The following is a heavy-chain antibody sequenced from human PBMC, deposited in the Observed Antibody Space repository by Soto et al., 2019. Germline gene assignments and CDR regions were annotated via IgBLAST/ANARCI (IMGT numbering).Heavy chain of an antibody. CDR3: ARAPGKALNDAFDI. CDR2: ISYDGSNK. V-gene: IGHV3-30-3*01. CDR1: GFTFSSYA. J-gene: IGHJ3*02. Sequence: QVPLVESGGGVVQPGRSLRLSCAASGFTFSSYAMHWVRQAPGKGLEWVAVISYDGSNKYYADSVKGRFTISRDNSKNTLYLQMNSLRAEDTAVYYCARAPGKALNDAFDIWGQGTMVTVSS.